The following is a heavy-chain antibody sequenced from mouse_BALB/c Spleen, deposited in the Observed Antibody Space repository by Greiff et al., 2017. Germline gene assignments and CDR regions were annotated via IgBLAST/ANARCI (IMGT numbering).Heavy chain of an antibody. CDR1: GFTFSSYT. V-gene: IGHV5-6-4*01. J-gene: IGHJ4*01. D-gene: IGHD2-12*01. CDR3: TRGDDDVDY. Sequence: DVKLVESGGGLVKPGGSLKLSCAASGFTFSSYTMSWVRQTPEKRLEWVATISSGGSYTYYPDSVKGRFTISRDNAKNTLYLQMSSLKSEDTAMYYCTRGDDDVDYWGQGTSVTVSS. CDR2: ISSGGSYT.